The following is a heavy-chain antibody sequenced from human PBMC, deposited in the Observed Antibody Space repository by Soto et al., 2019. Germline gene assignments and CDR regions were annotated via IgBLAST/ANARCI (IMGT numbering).Heavy chain of an antibody. Sequence: GESLKISCRTSGYRFTSYWIAWVRQMPGKGLEWMGIIFPSDSDTRYSPSFQGQVTISADRSTSTVFLQWASLKASDTAVYFCARKDKSGYFNWFDPWGQGALVTVSS. J-gene: IGHJ5*02. V-gene: IGHV5-51*01. CDR3: ARKDKSGYFNWFDP. D-gene: IGHD3-22*01. CDR2: IFPSDSDT. CDR1: GYRFTSYW.